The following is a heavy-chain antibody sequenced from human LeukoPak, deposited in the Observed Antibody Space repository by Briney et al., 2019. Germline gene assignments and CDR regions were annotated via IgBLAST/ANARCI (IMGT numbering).Heavy chain of an antibody. J-gene: IGHJ4*02. CDR2: ISGSGGST. CDR1: GFTFSSYA. V-gene: IGHV3-23*01. CDR3: ATESGTYSGTCFDY. D-gene: IGHD1-26*01. Sequence: GGSLRLSCAASGFTFSSYAMSWVRQAPGKGLEWVSAISGSGGSTYYADSVKGRFTISRDNAKNSLYLQMNSLRAEDTAVYYCATESGTYSGTCFDYWGQGTLVTVSS.